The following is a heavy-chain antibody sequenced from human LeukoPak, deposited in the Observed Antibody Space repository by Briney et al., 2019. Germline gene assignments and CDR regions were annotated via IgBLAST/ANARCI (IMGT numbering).Heavy chain of an antibody. CDR3: ASYGSGRDY. J-gene: IGHJ4*02. CDR2: IYHSGST. Sequence: SETLSLTCTVSGYSISSGYYWGWIRQPPGKGLEWIGSIYHSGSTNYNPSLKSRVTISVDTSKNQFSLKLSSVTAADTAVYYCASYGSGRDYWGQGTLVTVSS. D-gene: IGHD3-10*01. CDR1: GYSISSGYY. V-gene: IGHV4-38-2*02.